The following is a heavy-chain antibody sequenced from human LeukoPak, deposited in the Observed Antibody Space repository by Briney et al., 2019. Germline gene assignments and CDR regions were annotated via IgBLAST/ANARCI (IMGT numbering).Heavy chain of an antibody. CDR3: ARGLIVATYYFDY. J-gene: IGHJ4*02. CDR1: GFTFSSYS. Sequence: PGGSLRLSGAASGFTFSSYSMNWVRQAPGKGLEWVSYISSSSSTIYYADSVKGRFTISRDNAKNSLYLQMNSLRAEDTAVYYCARGLIVATYYFDYWGQGTLVTVSS. CDR2: ISSSSSTI. D-gene: IGHD5-12*01. V-gene: IGHV3-48*01.